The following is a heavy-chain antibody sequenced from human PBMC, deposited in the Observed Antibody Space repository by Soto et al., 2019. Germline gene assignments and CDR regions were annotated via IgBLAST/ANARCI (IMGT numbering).Heavy chain of an antibody. J-gene: IGHJ4*02. Sequence: QLQLQESGPGLVKTSETLSLTCTVSGGSIGSSRYYWGWIRQPPGKGLEWIGSIYYSGNTYYNPTLKSRLTITADTSKNKFSLELSSVTAADTAVYYCARHERMATMEYYVDQWGQGTLVTVSS. V-gene: IGHV4-39*01. D-gene: IGHD5-12*01. CDR2: IYYSGNT. CDR1: GGSIGSSRYY. CDR3: ARHERMATMEYYVDQ.